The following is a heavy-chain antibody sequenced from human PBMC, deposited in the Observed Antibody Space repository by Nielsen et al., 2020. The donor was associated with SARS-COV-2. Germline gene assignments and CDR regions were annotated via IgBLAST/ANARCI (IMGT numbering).Heavy chain of an antibody. Sequence: GGSLRLSCAASGFSFSDYDMDWVRQTPGKGLEWVGRAGNKINNYATEYAASVRGRFAISRDDSKTFLYLQMNSLRAEDTAVYYCARLWDDGYYFDTGPYDYWGQGTLVTVSS. CDR1: GFSFSDYD. CDR3: ARLWDDGYYFDTGPYDY. J-gene: IGHJ4*02. D-gene: IGHD3-22*01. V-gene: IGHV3-72*01. CDR2: AGNKINNYAT.